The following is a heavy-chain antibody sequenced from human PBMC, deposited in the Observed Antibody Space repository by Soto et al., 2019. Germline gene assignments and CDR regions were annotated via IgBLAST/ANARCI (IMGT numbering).Heavy chain of an antibody. V-gene: IGHV1-24*01. CDR1: GYTLTELS. CDR2: FDPEDGET. J-gene: IGHJ6*02. Sequence: ASVKVSCKVSGYTLTELSMHWVRQAPGKGLEWMGGFDPEDGETIYAQKFQGRVTMTEDTSTDTAYMELSSLRSEDTAVYYCATGYSSGQIYYYYGMDVWGQGTTVTVSS. CDR3: ATGYSSGQIYYYYGMDV. D-gene: IGHD6-19*01.